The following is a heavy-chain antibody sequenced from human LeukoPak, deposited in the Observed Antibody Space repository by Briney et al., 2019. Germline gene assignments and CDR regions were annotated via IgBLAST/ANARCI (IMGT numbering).Heavy chain of an antibody. CDR3: ARGQTIYYYYGMDV. J-gene: IGHJ6*02. CDR2: IYHSGST. D-gene: IGHD4/OR15-4a*01. V-gene: IGHV4-59*12. Sequence: SETLSLTCTVSGGSISSYYWSWIRQPPGKGLEWIGYIYHSGSTYYNPSLKSRVTISVDRSKNQFSLKLSSVTAADTAVYYCARGQTIYYYYGMDVWGQGTTVTVSS. CDR1: GGSISSYY.